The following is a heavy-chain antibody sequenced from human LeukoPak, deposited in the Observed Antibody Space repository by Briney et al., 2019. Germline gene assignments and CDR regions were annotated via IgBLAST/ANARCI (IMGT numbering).Heavy chain of an antibody. V-gene: IGHV3-74*01. CDR1: GFTFSGHW. Sequence: GGSLRLSCAASGFTFSGHWMHWVRQAPGKGLVWVSRINTDGGTTYYADSVKGRFTISRDNSKNTLYLQMTGLRAEDTAVYYDDWGQGTLVTVSS. J-gene: IGHJ4*02. CDR3: D. CDR2: INTDGGTT.